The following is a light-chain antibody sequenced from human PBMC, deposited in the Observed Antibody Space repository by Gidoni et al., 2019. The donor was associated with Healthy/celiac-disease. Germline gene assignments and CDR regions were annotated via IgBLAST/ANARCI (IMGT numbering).Light chain of an antibody. CDR3: QQSYSTPYT. CDR2: AAS. CDR1: QSISSY. J-gene: IGKJ2*01. Sequence: DIQMTQSPSSLSASVGDRVTITCRASQSISSYLNWYQQKPGKAPKLLIYAASSLPSGVPSMFSGSGSGTDFTLTISSLQPEDFATYYCQQSYSTPYTFGQGTKLEIK. V-gene: IGKV1-39*01.